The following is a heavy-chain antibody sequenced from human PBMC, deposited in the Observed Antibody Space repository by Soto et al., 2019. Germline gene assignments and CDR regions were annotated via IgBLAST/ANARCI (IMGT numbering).Heavy chain of an antibody. Sequence: GASVKVSCKASGGTFSSYAISWVRQAPGQGLEWMGGIIPIFGTANYAQKFQGRVTITADESTSTAYMELSSLRSEDTAVYYCARIPGDYNAAYSQHWGQGTLVTVSS. D-gene: IGHD4-17*01. CDR1: GGTFSSYA. CDR3: ARIPGDYNAAYSQH. CDR2: IIPIFGTA. J-gene: IGHJ1*01. V-gene: IGHV1-69*13.